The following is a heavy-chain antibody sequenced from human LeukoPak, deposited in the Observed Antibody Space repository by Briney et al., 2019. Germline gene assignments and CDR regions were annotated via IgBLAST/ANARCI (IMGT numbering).Heavy chain of an antibody. CDR1: GFTFNSYW. Sequence: GGSLRLSCAASGFTFNSYWMSWVRQAPGKGLEWVANIKQDGSEKYYVDSVKGRFTISRDNAENSLYLQMNSLRAEDTAVYYCARDCSSTSCPRLYWGQGTLVTVSS. V-gene: IGHV3-7*01. CDR2: IKQDGSEK. D-gene: IGHD2-2*01. CDR3: ARDCSSTSCPRLY. J-gene: IGHJ4*02.